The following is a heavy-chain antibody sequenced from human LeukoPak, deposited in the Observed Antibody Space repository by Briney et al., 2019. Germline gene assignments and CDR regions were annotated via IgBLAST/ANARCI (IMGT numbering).Heavy chain of an antibody. CDR1: GGSISSGSYY. CDR3: ARYMSGRDGYNSRYYYYYMDV. J-gene: IGHJ6*03. CDR2: IYYSGST. Sequence: PSETLSLTCTVSGGSISSGSYYWSWIRQPPGKGLEWIGYIYYSGSTNYNPSLKSRVTISVDTSKNQFSLKLSSVTAADTAVYYCARYMSGRDGYNSRYYYYYMDVWGKGTTVTVSS. V-gene: IGHV4-61*01. D-gene: IGHD5-24*01.